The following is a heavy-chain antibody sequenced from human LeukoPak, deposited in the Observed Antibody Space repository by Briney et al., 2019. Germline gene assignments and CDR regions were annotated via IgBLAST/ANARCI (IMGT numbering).Heavy chain of an antibody. CDR1: GYTFTSYA. CDR2: ISAYNGNT. D-gene: IGHD6-19*01. J-gene: IGHJ4*02. Sequence: ASVKVSCKASGYTFTSYAMNWVRQAPGQGLEWMGWISAYNGNTNYAQKLQGRVTMTTDTSTSTAYMELRSLRSDDTAVYYCARDVPIGGVAVAGTMTDYWGQGTLVTVSS. CDR3: ARDVPIGGVAVAGTMTDY. V-gene: IGHV1-18*01.